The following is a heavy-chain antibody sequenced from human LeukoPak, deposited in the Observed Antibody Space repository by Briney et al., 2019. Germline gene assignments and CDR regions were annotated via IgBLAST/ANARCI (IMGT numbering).Heavy chain of an antibody. CDR2: IYYSGST. Sequence: KTSETLSLTCTVSGGSISSSSYYWGWIRQPPGKGLEWIGSIYYSGSTYYNPSLKSRVTISVDTSKNQFSLKLSSVTAADTAVYYCARRALGNYDCWGQGTLVTVSS. J-gene: IGHJ4*02. CDR1: GGSISSSSYY. V-gene: IGHV4-39*01. D-gene: IGHD4-11*01. CDR3: ARRALGNYDC.